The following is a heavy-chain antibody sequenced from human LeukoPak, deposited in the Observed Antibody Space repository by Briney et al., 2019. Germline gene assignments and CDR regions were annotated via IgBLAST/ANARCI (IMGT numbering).Heavy chain of an antibody. CDR2: ISPGDSDT. Sequence: GESLKISCKGSGYSFTSYWIGWVRQMPGKGLEWMGLISPGDSDTRYNPSLQGHVTISADKSSSTAYLQWSSLKVSDTAMYYCARSASYLVGHDYWGQGTLVTVSS. V-gene: IGHV5-51*01. CDR1: GYSFTSYW. D-gene: IGHD1-26*01. CDR3: ARSASYLVGHDY. J-gene: IGHJ4*02.